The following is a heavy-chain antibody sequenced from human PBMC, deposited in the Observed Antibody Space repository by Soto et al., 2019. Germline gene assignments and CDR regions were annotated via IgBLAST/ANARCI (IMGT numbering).Heavy chain of an antibody. V-gene: IGHV4-59*01. Sequence: SETLSLTCTVSGGSISSYYWSWIRQPPGKGLEWIGYIYYSGSTNYNPSLKSRVTISVDTSKNQFSLKLSSVTAADTAVYYCARVAGVGLGAPIWFDPCGQGTLVTVSS. D-gene: IGHD3-3*01. CDR1: GGSISSYY. CDR3: ARVAGVGLGAPIWFDP. CDR2: IYYSGST. J-gene: IGHJ5*02.